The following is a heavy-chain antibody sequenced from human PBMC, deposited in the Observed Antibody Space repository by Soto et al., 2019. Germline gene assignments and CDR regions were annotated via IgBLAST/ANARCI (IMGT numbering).Heavy chain of an antibody. CDR2: INTNGGSI. D-gene: IGHD3-16*01. J-gene: IGHJ4*02. Sequence: ASVKVSCKASGYTFTSYYMHWVRQAPGQGLEWMGIINTNGGSISYAQKFQGRVTMTSDTSTTTVHMELSSLRSEDTAVYYCARDRLRLGDLPFDNWGQGIVVTVSS. CDR3: ARDRLRLGDLPFDN. CDR1: GYTFTSYY. V-gene: IGHV1-46*01.